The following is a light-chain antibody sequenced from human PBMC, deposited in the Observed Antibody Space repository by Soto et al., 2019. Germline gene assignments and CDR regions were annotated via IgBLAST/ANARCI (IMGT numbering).Light chain of an antibody. V-gene: IGKV3-15*01. CDR1: QSVSSK. CDR2: GAS. Sequence: EIVMTQSPATLSVSPGERATLSCRASQSVSSKLAWYQQKPGQAPRVLIFGASTRATGIPARFSGSGSGTEFTLTIRSLQSEDFAVYYCQHYNDWPPTWTFGQGTSVEIK. J-gene: IGKJ1*01. CDR3: QHYNDWPPTWT.